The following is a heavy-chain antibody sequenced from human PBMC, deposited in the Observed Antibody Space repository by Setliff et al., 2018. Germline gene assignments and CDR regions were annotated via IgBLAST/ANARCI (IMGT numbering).Heavy chain of an antibody. CDR1: PYSFSGYY. Sequence: ASVKVSCKTSPYSFSGYYIHWVRQAPGQGLEWMGWINTNSGDTRYAQKFQGRFTISRDNSKNSLYLQMGSLRAEDMAVYYCATWDGKYSRYWGQGTLVTVSS. CDR2: INTNSGDT. D-gene: IGHD3-9*01. CDR3: ATWDGKYSRY. J-gene: IGHJ4*02. V-gene: IGHV1-2*02.